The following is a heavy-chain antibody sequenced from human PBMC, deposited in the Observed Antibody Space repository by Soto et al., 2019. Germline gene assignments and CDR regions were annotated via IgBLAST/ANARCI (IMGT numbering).Heavy chain of an antibody. CDR2: IIPIFGTA. CDR3: ARNYYDSSGYYYERYYYGMDV. CDR1: GGTFSSYA. V-gene: IGHV1-69*06. J-gene: IGHJ6*02. Sequence: SVKVSCKASGGTFSSYAISWVRQAPGQGLEWMGGIIPIFGTANYAQKFQGRVTITADKSTSTAYMELSSLRSEDTAVYYCARNYYDSSGYYYERYYYGMDVWGQGTTVTVSS. D-gene: IGHD3-22*01.